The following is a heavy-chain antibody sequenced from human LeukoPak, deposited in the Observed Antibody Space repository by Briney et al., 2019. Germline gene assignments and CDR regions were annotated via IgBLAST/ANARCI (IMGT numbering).Heavy chain of an antibody. CDR1: GGSISCYY. V-gene: IGHV4-4*08. CDR2: IYTCGST. CDR3: ARRAYRSTTSCYTSYHYMDV. J-gene: IGHJ6*03. D-gene: IGHD2-2*02. Sequence: SETLSLICTVSGGSISCYYGSWLRHPPGEGLEWIGYIYTCGSTNYNPSLKSRVTISVDTSKTPFTLNLSSVTAADTAVYYCARRAYRSTTSCYTSYHYMDVWGKGTTVTVS.